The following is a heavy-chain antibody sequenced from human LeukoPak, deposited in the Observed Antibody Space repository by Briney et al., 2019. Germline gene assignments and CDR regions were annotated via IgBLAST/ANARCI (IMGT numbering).Heavy chain of an antibody. V-gene: IGHV3-66*01. Sequence: GGSLRLSCAASGFTVSSNYMSWVRQAPGKGLEWVSVIYSGGDTYYADSVKGRFTISRDNSKNTLYPQMNSLRAEDTAVYYCARSPDYAGYLFDYWGQGTLVTVSS. D-gene: IGHD4-17*01. CDR2: IYSGGDT. CDR3: ARSPDYAGYLFDY. CDR1: GFTVSSNY. J-gene: IGHJ4*02.